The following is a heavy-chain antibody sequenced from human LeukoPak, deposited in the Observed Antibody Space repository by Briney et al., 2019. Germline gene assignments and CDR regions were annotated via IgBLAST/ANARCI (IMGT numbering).Heavy chain of an antibody. CDR1: GYTFDSYG. D-gene: IGHD3-10*01. J-gene: IGHJ4*02. CDR3: ARGGAWFGELTYFDY. V-gene: IGHV1-18*01. CDR2: ISAYNGNT. Sequence: ASVKVSCKASGYTFDSYGITWVRQAPGQGLEWMGWISAYNGNTNYAQKLQGRVTMTTDTSTSTAYMELRSLRSDDTAVYYCARGGAWFGELTYFDYWGQGTLVTVSS.